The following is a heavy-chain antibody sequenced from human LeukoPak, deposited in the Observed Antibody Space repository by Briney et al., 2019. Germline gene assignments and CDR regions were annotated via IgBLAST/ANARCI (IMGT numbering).Heavy chain of an antibody. CDR3: AKAELRYFDWLLYGLDY. J-gene: IGHJ4*02. Sequence: GGSLRLSCAASGFTFSSYAMSWVRQASGKGLEWVSAISGSGGSTYYADSVKGRFTISRDNSKNTLYLQMNSLRAEDTAVYYCAKAELRYFDWLLYGLDYWGQGTLVTVSS. V-gene: IGHV3-23*01. CDR1: GFTFSSYA. D-gene: IGHD3-9*01. CDR2: ISGSGGST.